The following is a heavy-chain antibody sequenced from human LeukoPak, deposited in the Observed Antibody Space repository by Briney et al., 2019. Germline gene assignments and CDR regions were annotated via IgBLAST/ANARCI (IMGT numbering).Heavy chain of an antibody. J-gene: IGHJ4*02. D-gene: IGHD1-26*01. CDR1: GFTFSTYG. Sequence: GGSLRLSCAASGFTFSTYGMHWVRQAPGKGLEWVAFIRYDGRNKYYADSVKGRFTISRDNSKNTLYLQMNSLRAEDTAVYYCAKEVSKVGAEGYFDYWGQGTLVTVSS. CDR3: AKEVSKVGAEGYFDY. CDR2: IRYDGRNK. V-gene: IGHV3-30*02.